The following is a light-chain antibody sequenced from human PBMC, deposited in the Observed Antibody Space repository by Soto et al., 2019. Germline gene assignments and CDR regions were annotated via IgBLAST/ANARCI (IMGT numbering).Light chain of an antibody. V-gene: IGKV3-15*01. CDR2: DTS. Sequence: IVMTQSPATPSVPPGERATLSCRASQSITSNLALYQQTPGQAPRLLIYDTSTRATGIPARFSGSGSGTEFTLTISSLHSEDFAVYFCQQYNDWPPWTFGQGTKV. CDR3: QQYNDWPPWT. J-gene: IGKJ1*01. CDR1: QSITSN.